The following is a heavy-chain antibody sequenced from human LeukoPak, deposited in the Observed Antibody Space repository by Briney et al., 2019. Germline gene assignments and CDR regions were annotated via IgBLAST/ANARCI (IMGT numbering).Heavy chain of an antibody. J-gene: IGHJ4*02. V-gene: IGHV3-53*01. CDR3: ARGSGYTYGFPDY. CDR1: GFTVSNNY. Sequence: GGSLRLSCAASGFTVSNNYMSWVRQAPGKGLEWVSVIYSGDITYYADSVKGRFTISRDNSKNTLYLQMNSLRAEDTAVYYCARGSGYTYGFPDYWGQGTLVTVSS. D-gene: IGHD5-18*01. CDR2: IYSGDIT.